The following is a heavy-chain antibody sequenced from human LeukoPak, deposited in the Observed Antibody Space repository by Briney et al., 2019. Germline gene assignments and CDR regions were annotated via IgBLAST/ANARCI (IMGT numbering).Heavy chain of an antibody. V-gene: IGHV1-2*02. D-gene: IGHD3-10*01. Sequence: ASVKVSCKASGYTFTGYYIHWVRQAPGQGLEWMGWINPNSGDTNYAQKFQGRVTMTRDTSTRTAYMELSSLRSDDTAVYYYATARGQNLPMDCFDYWGHGTLVTVSS. CDR3: ATARGQNLPMDCFDY. CDR1: GYTFTGYY. CDR2: INPNSGDT. J-gene: IGHJ4*01.